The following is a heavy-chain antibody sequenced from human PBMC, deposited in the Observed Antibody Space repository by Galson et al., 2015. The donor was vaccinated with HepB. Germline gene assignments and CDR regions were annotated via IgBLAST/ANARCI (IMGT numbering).Heavy chain of an antibody. CDR2: ISNHGST. J-gene: IGHJ6*02. CDR3: ARDQGDDYVNYYYYHGMDV. Sequence: SLRLSCAASGFTVTTNYMSWVRQAPGKGLEWVSVISNHGSTYYADSVKGRFTISRDNSKNTLYLQLNSVRAEDTAVYYCARDQGDDYVNYYYYHGMDVWGRGTTVTVSS. V-gene: IGHV3-66*03. D-gene: IGHD4-17*01. CDR1: GFTVTTNY.